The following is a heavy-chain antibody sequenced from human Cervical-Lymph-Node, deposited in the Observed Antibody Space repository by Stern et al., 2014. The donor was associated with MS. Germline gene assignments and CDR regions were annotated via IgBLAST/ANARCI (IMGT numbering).Heavy chain of an antibody. CDR3: ARSIHADGNPGH. CDR2: MKPNSGNT. CDR1: GSTFINHD. Sequence: VQLLQSGAEVKKPGDSVKVSCKASGSTFINHDLNWVRQATGQGLEWLGWMKPNSGNTGYHTKFQGRVTMTRDTTIDTAYMVLGSLRSDDTATYYCARSIHADGNPGHWGQGTLVTVSS. V-gene: IGHV1-8*01. J-gene: IGHJ4*02. D-gene: IGHD2-21*01.